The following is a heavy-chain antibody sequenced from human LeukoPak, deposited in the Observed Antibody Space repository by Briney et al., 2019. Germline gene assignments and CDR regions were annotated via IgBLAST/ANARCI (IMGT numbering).Heavy chain of an antibody. D-gene: IGHD3-10*01. CDR1: GYTFTTYG. J-gene: IGHJ4*02. CDR2: ISGSNGNT. V-gene: IGHV1-18*04. Sequence: ASVKVSCETSGYTFTTYGISWVRQAPGQGLEWMGWISGSNGNTKYAQKVQGRVTMTTDTYTTTAYMEVRSLRSDDTAVYYCARDRDRMVQGVTALFYYWGQGTLVTVSS. CDR3: ARDRDRMVQGVTALFYY.